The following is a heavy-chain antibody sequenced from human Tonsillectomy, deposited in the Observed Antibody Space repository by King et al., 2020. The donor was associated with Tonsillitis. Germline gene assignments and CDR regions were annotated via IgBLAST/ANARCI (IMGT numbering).Heavy chain of an antibody. CDR2: IDWDDDK. D-gene: IGHD2-21*02. Sequence: TLKESGPALVKPTQTLTLTCTFSGFSLSTSGVSVSWIRQPPGKALEWLAHIDWDDDKSYSTSLKTRLTISKDTSKKQVVLTMTNMDPVDTATYYCARIPYCGGDCYFDYWGQGTLVTVSS. CDR1: GFSLSTSGVS. J-gene: IGHJ4*02. CDR3: ARIPYCGGDCYFDY. V-gene: IGHV2-70*01.